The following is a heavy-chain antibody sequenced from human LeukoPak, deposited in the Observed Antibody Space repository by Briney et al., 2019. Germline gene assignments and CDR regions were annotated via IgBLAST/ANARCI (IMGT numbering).Heavy chain of an antibody. CDR2: IKQDGSEK. CDR3: ARELVVVVPAAPRKYYYYYYGMDV. Sequence: PGGSLRLSCAASGFTFSSYRMSWVRQAPGKGLEWVANIKQDGSEKYYVDSVKGRFTISRDNAKNSLYLQMNSLRAEDTAVYYCARELVVVVPAAPRKYYYYYYGMDVWGQGTTVTVSS. CDR1: GFTFSSYR. J-gene: IGHJ6*02. V-gene: IGHV3-7*01. D-gene: IGHD2-2*01.